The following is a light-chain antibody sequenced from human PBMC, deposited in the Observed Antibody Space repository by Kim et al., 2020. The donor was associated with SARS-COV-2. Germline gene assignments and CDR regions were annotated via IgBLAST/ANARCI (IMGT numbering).Light chain of an antibody. CDR2: DAS. V-gene: IGKV3-11*01. CDR3: QQRSNWPYA. J-gene: IGKJ2*01. CDR1: QSLSSY. Sequence: EFVLTQSPATLSLSPGERATLSCRASQSLSSYLAWYQQKPGQAPRLLIYDASNRATGIPARFSGSGSGTDFTLTISSLEPEDFAVYYCQQRSNWPYAFGQGTKLEI.